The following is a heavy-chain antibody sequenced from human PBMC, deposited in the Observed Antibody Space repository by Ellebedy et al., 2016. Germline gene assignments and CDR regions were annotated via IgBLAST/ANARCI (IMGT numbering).Heavy chain of an antibody. CDR1: GFTFDDFA. J-gene: IGHJ3*02. Sequence: GGSLRLXXAVSGFTFDDFAMHWVRQPPGKGLEWVSIISWNSGSVGYADSVKGRFTISRDNAKNSLYLQMNSLRAEDTALYYCAKDMGGGYCSTCAFDIWGQGTMVTVFS. V-gene: IGHV3-9*01. CDR3: AKDMGGGYCSTCAFDI. D-gene: IGHD2-15*01. CDR2: ISWNSGSV.